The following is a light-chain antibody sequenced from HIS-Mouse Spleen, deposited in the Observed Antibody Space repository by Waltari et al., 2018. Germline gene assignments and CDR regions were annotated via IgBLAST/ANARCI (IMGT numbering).Light chain of an antibody. CDR3: QVWDSSSDHWV. Sequence: SYVLTQPPPVSVAPGQTARITCGGNNIGSKSVHWYQQKPGQAPELVVYDDSDRPSGIRERFSGSNSGNTATLTISRVEAGDEADYYCQVWDSSSDHWVFGGGTKLTVL. J-gene: IGLJ3*02. V-gene: IGLV3-21*02. CDR1: NIGSKS. CDR2: DDS.